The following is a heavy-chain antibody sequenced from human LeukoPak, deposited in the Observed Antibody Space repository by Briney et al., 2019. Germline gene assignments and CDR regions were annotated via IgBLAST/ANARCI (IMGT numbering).Heavy chain of an antibody. J-gene: IGHJ4*02. CDR1: SYTFTRYG. Sequence: ASVKVSCKASSYTFTRYGISWVRQAPGQGLEWMGWISGSNGNTNYAQKFQGRVSMTADTSTSTAYMELRSLRSDDTAVYYCARINYRPIIKFFDFWGQGTLVTVSS. V-gene: IGHV1-18*01. CDR3: ARINYRPIIKFFDF. CDR2: ISGSNGNT. D-gene: IGHD4-11*01.